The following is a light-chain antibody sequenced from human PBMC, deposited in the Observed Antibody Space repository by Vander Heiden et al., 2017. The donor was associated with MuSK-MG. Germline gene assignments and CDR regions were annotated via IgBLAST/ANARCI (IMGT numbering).Light chain of an antibody. V-gene: IGLV3-19*01. CDR2: DND. Sequence: SSELTQDPAVSVALGQTVTIPCRGYSLRTFSTRWYQQTPVPSPILVFYDNDNRPSGFPDRFSASKSGNTASFTITGTRAEDEADYYCNSRDISGHNVVFGGGTKLTVL. J-gene: IGLJ2*01. CDR1: SLRTFS. CDR3: NSRDISGHNVV.